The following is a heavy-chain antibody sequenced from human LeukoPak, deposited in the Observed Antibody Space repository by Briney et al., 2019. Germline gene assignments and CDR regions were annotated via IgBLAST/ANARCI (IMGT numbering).Heavy chain of an antibody. D-gene: IGHD2-2*01. CDR3: ARGGVRYCSSTSCYYYMDV. CDR1: GGTFSSYA. V-gene: IGHV1-69*05. Sequence: SVKVSCKASGGTFSSYAISWVRQAPGRGLEWMGGIIPIFGTANHAQKFQGRVTITTDESTSTAYMELSSLRSEDTAVYYCARGGVRYCSSTSCYYYMDVWGKGTTVTVSS. CDR2: IIPIFGTA. J-gene: IGHJ6*03.